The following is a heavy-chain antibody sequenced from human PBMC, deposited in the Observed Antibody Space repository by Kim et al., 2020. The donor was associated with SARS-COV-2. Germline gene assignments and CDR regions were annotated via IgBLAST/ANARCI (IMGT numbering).Heavy chain of an antibody. Sequence: SVKVSCKASGGTFSSYAISWVRQAPGQGLEWMGGIIPIFGTANYAQKFQGRVTITADESTSTAYMELSSLRSEDTAVYYCARETSGYEPNYDKGPGPSFDYWGQGTLVTVSS. J-gene: IGHJ4*02. CDR3: ARETSGYEPNYDKGPGPSFDY. D-gene: IGHD5-12*01. V-gene: IGHV1-69*13. CDR2: IIPIFGTA. CDR1: GGTFSSYA.